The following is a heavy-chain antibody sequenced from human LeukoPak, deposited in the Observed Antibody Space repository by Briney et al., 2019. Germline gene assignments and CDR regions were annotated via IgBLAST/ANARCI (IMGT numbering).Heavy chain of an antibody. CDR3: ARIHSSGWGQAKYYYYGMDV. V-gene: IGHV4-59*08. CDR2: IYYSGST. Sequence: PSETLSLTCTVSGGSISSYYWSWIRQPPGKGLEWIGYIYYSGSTNYNPSLKSQVTISVDTSKNQFSLKLSSVTAADTAVYYCARIHSSGWGQAKYYYYGMDVWGQGTTVTVSS. J-gene: IGHJ6*02. D-gene: IGHD6-19*01. CDR1: GGSISSYY.